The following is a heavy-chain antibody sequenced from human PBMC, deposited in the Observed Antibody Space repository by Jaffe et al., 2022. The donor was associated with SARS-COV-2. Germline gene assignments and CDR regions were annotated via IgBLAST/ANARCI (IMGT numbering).Heavy chain of an antibody. CDR1: GFTFSSYG. V-gene: IGHV3-33*01. Sequence: QVQLVESGGGVVQPGRSLRLSCAASGFTFSSYGMHWVRQAPGKGLEWVAVIWYDGSNKYYADSVKGRFTISRDNSKNTLYLQMNSLRAEDTAVYYCAREGELSSYGMDVWGQGTTVTVSS. D-gene: IGHD3-16*02. J-gene: IGHJ6*02. CDR2: IWYDGSNK. CDR3: AREGELSSYGMDV.